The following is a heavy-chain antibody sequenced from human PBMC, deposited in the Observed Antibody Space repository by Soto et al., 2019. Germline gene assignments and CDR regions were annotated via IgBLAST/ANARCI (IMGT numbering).Heavy chain of an antibody. CDR1: GGSISSYY. D-gene: IGHD3-10*01. V-gene: IGHV4-59*08. CDR3: ARRLVRGVIDY. Sequence: QVQLQESGPGLVKPSETVSLTCTVSGGSISSYYWSWIRQPPGKGLEWIGYIHYSGSTKYNPSLKSRVTISVDTSKNQFSRKLSSVTAADTAVYYCARRLVRGVIDYWGHGTLVTVSS. J-gene: IGHJ4*01. CDR2: IHYSGST.